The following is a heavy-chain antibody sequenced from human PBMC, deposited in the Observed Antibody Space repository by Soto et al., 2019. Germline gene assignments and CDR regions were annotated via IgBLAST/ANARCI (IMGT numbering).Heavy chain of an antibody. CDR3: ARVGAEWLPFYFDY. CDR1: GFTFSNFE. Sequence: EVQLVESGGNLVQPGGSLRLSCAASGFTFSNFEMHWVRQAPGKGLEWVSSISSSSSYIYYADSVKGRFTISRDNAKNSLYLQMNSLRAEDTAVYYCARVGAEWLPFYFDYWGQGTLVTVSS. D-gene: IGHD6-19*01. J-gene: IGHJ4*02. V-gene: IGHV3-48*03. CDR2: ISSSSSYI.